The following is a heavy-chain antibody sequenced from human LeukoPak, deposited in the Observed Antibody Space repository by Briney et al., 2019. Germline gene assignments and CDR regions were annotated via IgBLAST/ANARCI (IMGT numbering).Heavy chain of an antibody. Sequence: PGGSLRLSCAASGFTLSDYYMSWIRQAPGKGLEWVSYSSSSGSTIYYADSVKGRFAISRDNARNSLYLQMNSLRAEDTAVYYCARCRDFIDYWGQGTLVTVSS. D-gene: IGHD2-15*01. CDR1: GFTLSDYY. CDR3: ARCRDFIDY. V-gene: IGHV3-11*01. J-gene: IGHJ4*02. CDR2: SSSSGSTI.